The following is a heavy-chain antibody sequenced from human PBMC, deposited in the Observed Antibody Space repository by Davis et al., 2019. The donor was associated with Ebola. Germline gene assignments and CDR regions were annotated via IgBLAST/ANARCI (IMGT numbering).Heavy chain of an antibody. Sequence: GESLKISCAASVFTFSDYYMSWIRQAPGKGLEWVSYISSSGSTIYYADSVKGRFTISRDNAKNSLYLQMNSLRAEDTAVYYCARARFVAGTWFYDYWGQGTLVTVSS. D-gene: IGHD6-19*01. CDR3: ARARFVAGTWFYDY. V-gene: IGHV3-11*01. CDR1: VFTFSDYY. J-gene: IGHJ4*02. CDR2: ISSSGSTI.